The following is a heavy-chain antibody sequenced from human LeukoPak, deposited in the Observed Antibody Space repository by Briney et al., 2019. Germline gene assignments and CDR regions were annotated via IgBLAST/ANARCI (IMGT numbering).Heavy chain of an antibody. V-gene: IGHV4-59*01. J-gene: IGHJ6*02. D-gene: IGHD5-18*01. CDR2: IYYSGST. CDR3: ARGSGGTAMALYYYYYGMDV. Sequence: SETLSLTCTVSGGSISSYYWSWIRQPPGKGLEWIGYIYYSGSTNYNPSPKSRVTISVDTSKNQFSLKLSSVTAADTAVYYCARGSGGTAMALYYYYYGMDVWGQGTTVTVSS. CDR1: GGSISSYY.